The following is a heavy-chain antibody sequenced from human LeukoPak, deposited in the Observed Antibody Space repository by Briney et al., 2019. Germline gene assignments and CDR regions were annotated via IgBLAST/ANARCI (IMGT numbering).Heavy chain of an antibody. Sequence: PGGSLRLSCAASGFTFSSYTMNWVRQAPGKGLEWVPSISSSSSYIYYADSVKGRFTISRDNAKNSLYLQMNSLRAEDTAVYYCARDRNYDYIWGSYRPDYFDYWGQGTLVTVSS. CDR1: GFTFSSYT. D-gene: IGHD3-16*02. J-gene: IGHJ4*02. CDR3: ARDRNYDYIWGSYRPDYFDY. V-gene: IGHV3-21*01. CDR2: ISSSSSYI.